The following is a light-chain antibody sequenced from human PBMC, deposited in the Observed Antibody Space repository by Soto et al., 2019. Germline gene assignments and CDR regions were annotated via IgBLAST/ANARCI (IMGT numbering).Light chain of an antibody. CDR2: STN. V-gene: IGLV8-61*01. CDR1: SGSVSTSYY. CDR3: VLYMGSGFYV. J-gene: IGLJ1*01. Sequence: QTVVTQETSFSVSPGGTVTLTCGLSSGSVSTSYYPSWYQQTPGQAPRTLIYSTNTRSSGVPDRFSGSILGNKAALTITGAQADDESDYYCVLYMGSGFYVFGTGTKVTVL.